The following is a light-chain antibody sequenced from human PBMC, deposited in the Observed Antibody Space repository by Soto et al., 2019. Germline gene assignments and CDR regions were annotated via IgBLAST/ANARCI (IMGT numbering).Light chain of an antibody. Sequence: IVMTQSPATLSVSPGERATLSCRASQSINSKVAWYQQKPGQAPRLLIYGASTRATGISARFSGSGSGTEFTLTISSLQSEDFAVYYCQQYNNWPPITFGQGTRLEIK. CDR2: GAS. CDR1: QSINSK. CDR3: QQYNNWPPIT. J-gene: IGKJ5*01. V-gene: IGKV3-15*01.